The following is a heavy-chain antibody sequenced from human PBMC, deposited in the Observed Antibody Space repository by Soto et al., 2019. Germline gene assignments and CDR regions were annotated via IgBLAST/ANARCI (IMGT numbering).Heavy chain of an antibody. CDR3: ARYHFYDSSGYSSGSSYNWFDP. D-gene: IGHD3-22*01. Sequence: SETLSLTCTVSGGSMSSGDYYWSWIRQSPGEGLEWIGFIYYSGSTYYNPSLKSRVTISVDTSKNQFSLKLSSVTAADTAVYYCARYHFYDSSGYSSGSSYNWFDPWGQGTLVTVS. CDR1: GGSMSSGDYY. CDR2: IYYSGST. V-gene: IGHV4-30-4*01. J-gene: IGHJ5*02.